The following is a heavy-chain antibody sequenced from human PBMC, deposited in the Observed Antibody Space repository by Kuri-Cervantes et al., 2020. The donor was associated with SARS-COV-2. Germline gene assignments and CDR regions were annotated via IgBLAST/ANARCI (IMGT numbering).Heavy chain of an antibody. V-gene: IGHV3-33*01. D-gene: IGHD1-26*01. CDR3: ARDVRYSGSYQCTS. CDR2: IWYDGINK. CDR1: GFTFSSYG. Sequence: GGSLRLSCAVSGFTFSSYGMHWVRQAPGKGLEWVALIWYDGINKYYADSVKGRFTISRDNSKNTLYLQMNSLRAEDTAVYYCARDVRYSGSYQCTSWGQGTVVTVSS. J-gene: IGHJ5*02.